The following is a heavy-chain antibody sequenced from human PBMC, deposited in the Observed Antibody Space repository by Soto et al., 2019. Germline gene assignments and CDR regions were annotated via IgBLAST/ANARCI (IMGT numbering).Heavy chain of an antibody. CDR1: GYALTNYG. J-gene: IGHJ1*01. V-gene: IGHV1-18*04. D-gene: IGHD1-1*01. Sequence: QVRLLQSGDAVKKPGASVQVSCKASGYALTNYGISWVRQAPGQGLHWMGWISGHNGNTLYAHNHRGRVTMTIDTAARAAYREVSRMRFDSTAMYYCARDWQLSPWGQGTRVTVSS. CDR2: ISGHNGNT. CDR3: ARDWQLSP.